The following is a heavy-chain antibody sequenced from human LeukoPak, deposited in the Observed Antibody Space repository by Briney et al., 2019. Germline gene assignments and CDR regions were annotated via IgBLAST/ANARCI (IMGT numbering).Heavy chain of an antibody. V-gene: IGHV3-23*01. J-gene: IGHJ4*02. D-gene: IGHD2/OR15-2a*01. CDR2: ISINGGTI. CDR3: AKAAPDTTYFDS. CDR1: GFTFSNYA. Sequence: EGSLRLSCAGSGFTFSNYAMSWDRQAPGKGLEWVSAISINGGTIYYADSVKGRFTTSRDNSKNTLYLQVNSLRAVDTAVYFCAKAAPDTTYFDSWGQGTLVTVSS.